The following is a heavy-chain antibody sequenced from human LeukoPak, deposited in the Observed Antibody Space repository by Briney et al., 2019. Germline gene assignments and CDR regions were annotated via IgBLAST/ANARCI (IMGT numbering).Heavy chain of an antibody. Sequence: PSETLSLTCAVYGGSFSGYYWSWIRQSPGKGLEWIGETNHSGSTNYNPSLKSRVTISLDTSKNQFSLKLSSVTAADTAVYYCARGSRWELPLDYWGQGTLVTVSS. V-gene: IGHV4-34*01. CDR2: TNHSGST. J-gene: IGHJ4*02. CDR3: ARGSRWELPLDY. CDR1: GGSFSGYY. D-gene: IGHD1-26*01.